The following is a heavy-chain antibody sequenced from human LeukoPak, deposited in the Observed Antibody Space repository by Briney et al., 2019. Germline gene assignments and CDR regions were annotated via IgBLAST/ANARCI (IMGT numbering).Heavy chain of an antibody. CDR3: ARDSWGNGMDV. J-gene: IGHJ6*02. CDR2: IYHSGST. CDR1: GYSISSGYY. Sequence: SETLSLTCTVSGYSISSGYYWGWIRQPPGKGLEWIGSIYHSGSTYYNPSLKSRVTISVDTSKNQFSLKLSSVTAADTAVYYCARDSWGNGMDVWGQGTTVTVSS. V-gene: IGHV4-38-2*02. D-gene: IGHD3-16*01.